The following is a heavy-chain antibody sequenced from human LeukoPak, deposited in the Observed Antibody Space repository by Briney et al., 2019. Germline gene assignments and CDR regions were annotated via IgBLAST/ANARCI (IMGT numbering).Heavy chain of an antibody. CDR2: IYYSGST. Sequence: TSETLSLTCTVSGGSISSYYWSWIRQPPGKGLEWIGYIYYSGSTNYNPSLKSRVTISVDTSKNQFSLKLSSVTAADTAVYYCASRVLASSDFDYWGQGTLVTVSS. J-gene: IGHJ4*02. CDR1: GGSISSYY. D-gene: IGHD2-8*02. V-gene: IGHV4-59*12. CDR3: ASRVLASSDFDY.